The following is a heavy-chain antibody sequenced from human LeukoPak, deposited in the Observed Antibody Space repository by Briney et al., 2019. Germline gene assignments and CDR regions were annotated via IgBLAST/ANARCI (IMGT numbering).Heavy chain of an antibody. D-gene: IGHD4-17*01. CDR1: GFTFSSYA. CDR3: ARDGGDYARYFDY. CDR2: ISYDGSNK. J-gene: IGHJ4*02. V-gene: IGHV3-30*04. Sequence: AGGSLRLSCAASGFTFSSYAMHWVRQAPGKGLEWVAVISYDGSNKYYADSVKGRFTISRDNSKNTLYLQMNSLGAEDTAVYYCARDGGDYARYFDYWGQGTLVTVSS.